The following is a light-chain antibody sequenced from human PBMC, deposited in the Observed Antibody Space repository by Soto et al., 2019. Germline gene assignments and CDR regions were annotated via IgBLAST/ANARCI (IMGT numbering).Light chain of an antibody. V-gene: IGKV3-11*01. CDR3: QQRSNWPT. CDR1: QSVSSY. Sequence: EIALTQSAATLSLSPGERATLSCRASQSVSSYLAWYQQKPGQAPRLLIYDASNRATGIPARFSGSASGTDFTLTISSLQPEDFAVYYCQQRSNWPTFGQGTKVDIK. J-gene: IGKJ1*01. CDR2: DAS.